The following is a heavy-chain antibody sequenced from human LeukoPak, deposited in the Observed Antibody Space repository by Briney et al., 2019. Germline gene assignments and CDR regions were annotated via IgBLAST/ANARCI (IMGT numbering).Heavy chain of an antibody. Sequence: GASVKVSCKASGYTFTSYYMHWVRQAPGQGLEWMGIINPSGGSTSYAQKFQGRVTMTRDMSTSTVYMELSSLRSEDTAVYYCAREDCGGDCYHGINDAFDIWGQGTMVTVSS. V-gene: IGHV1-46*01. CDR1: GYTFTSYY. CDR3: AREDCGGDCYHGINDAFDI. J-gene: IGHJ3*02. D-gene: IGHD2-21*02. CDR2: INPSGGST.